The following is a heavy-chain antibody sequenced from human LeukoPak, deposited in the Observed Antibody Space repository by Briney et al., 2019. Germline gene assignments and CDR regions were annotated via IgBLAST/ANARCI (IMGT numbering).Heavy chain of an antibody. D-gene: IGHD5-24*01. CDR2: TYYSGST. J-gene: IGHJ4*02. V-gene: IGHV4-59*08. CDR3: AISRDGYNYPNLFDY. CDR1: GGSISSYY. Sequence: PSETLSLTCTVSGGSISSYYWSWIRQPPGKGLEWIGYTYYSGSTNYNPSLKSRVTISVDTSKNQFSLKLSSVTAADTVVYYCAISRDGYNYPNLFDYWGQGTLVTVSS.